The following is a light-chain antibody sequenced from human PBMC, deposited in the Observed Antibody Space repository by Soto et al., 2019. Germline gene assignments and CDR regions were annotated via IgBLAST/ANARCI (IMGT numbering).Light chain of an antibody. J-gene: IGKJ5*01. CDR2: AAS. CDR1: QGISDW. CDR3: QKTNSFPLT. V-gene: IGKV1-12*01. Sequence: DIQMPQSPSSVSASVGDRVTIPCRASQGISDWLAWYQQKPGKAPRRLSYAASTWPSGVPSRFSGSRSGTDFTLTISSLQPEEFATYYCQKTNSFPLTCGQGTRRQIK.